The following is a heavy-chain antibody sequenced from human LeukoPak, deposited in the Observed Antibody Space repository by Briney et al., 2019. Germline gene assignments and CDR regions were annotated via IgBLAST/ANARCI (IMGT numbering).Heavy chain of an antibody. D-gene: IGHD4-23*01. CDR1: GFTFSSYS. CDR2: IGTSSSTI. V-gene: IGHV3-48*02. J-gene: IGHJ4*02. Sequence: GGSLRLSCAASGFTFSSYSMNWVRQAPGKGLEWVSYIGTSSSTIYYADSVKGRFTISRDNAKHSLYLQMTSLRDEDTAVYYCARHDYGGNSGDYWGQGTLVTVSS. CDR3: ARHDYGGNSGDY.